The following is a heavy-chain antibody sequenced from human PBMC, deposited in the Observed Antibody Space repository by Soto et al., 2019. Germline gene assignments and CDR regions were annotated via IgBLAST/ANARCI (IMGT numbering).Heavy chain of an antibody. CDR2: IIPIFGTA. J-gene: IGHJ6*02. V-gene: IGHV1-69*13. D-gene: IGHD6-19*01. CDR3: ARDSIARAVAGTYYYYGMDV. CDR1: GGTFSSYA. Sequence: SVKVSCKASGGTFSSYAISWVRQAPGQGLEWMGGIIPIFGTANYAQKFQGRVTITADESTSTAYMELSSLRSEDTAVYYCARDSIARAVAGTYYYYGMDVWGQGTTVTVPS.